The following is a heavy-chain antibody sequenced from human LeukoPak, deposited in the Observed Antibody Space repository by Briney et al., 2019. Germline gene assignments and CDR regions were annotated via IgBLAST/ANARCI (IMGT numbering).Heavy chain of an antibody. Sequence: SQTLSLTCAISGDSVSSSSATWNWIRQSPSRGLEWLGRTYYRSEWYNDYAVSVRSRITINPDTSNNQFSLHLNSVTPEDTAVYYCARDGPYIPGSLTSFDCWGQGTLVTVSS. CDR3: ARDGPYIPGSLTSFDC. CDR1: GDSVSSSSAT. J-gene: IGHJ4*02. D-gene: IGHD2-2*01. CDR2: TYYRSEWYN. V-gene: IGHV6-1*01.